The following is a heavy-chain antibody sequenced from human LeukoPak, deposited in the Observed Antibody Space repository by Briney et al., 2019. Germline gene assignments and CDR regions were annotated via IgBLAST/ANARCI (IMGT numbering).Heavy chain of an antibody. D-gene: IGHD1-1*01. CDR1: GFTFSSYG. J-gene: IGHJ6*02. CDR2: ISYDGSNK. CDR3: AKPTTYYYYGMDV. V-gene: IGHV3-30*18. Sequence: PGGSLRLSCAASGFTFSSYGMHWVRQAPGKGLEWVALISYDGSNKYCADSVKGRFTISRDNSKNTLLLQMNSLRAEDTAVYYCAKPTTYYYYGMDVRGQGTTVTVSS.